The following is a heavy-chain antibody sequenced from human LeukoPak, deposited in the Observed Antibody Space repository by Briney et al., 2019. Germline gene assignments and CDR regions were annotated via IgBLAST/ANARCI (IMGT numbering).Heavy chain of an antibody. CDR3: AKDNPLDY. D-gene: IGHD1-14*01. V-gene: IGHV3-30*02. CDR2: IRYDGNNL. J-gene: IGHJ4*02. CDR1: GFTFSNYG. Sequence: GGSLRRSRGESGFTFSNYGMLWVRQAPGKGLEWVAFIRYDGNNLLYADSVKGRFTISRDNSKNTLYLHIKSLRAEDTAVYYCAKDNPLDYWGQGTLVIVSS.